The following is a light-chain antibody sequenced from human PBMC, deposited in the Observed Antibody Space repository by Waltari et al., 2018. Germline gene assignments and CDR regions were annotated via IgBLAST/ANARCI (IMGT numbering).Light chain of an antibody. CDR1: SSDLVTYNR. CDR2: DVN. CDR3: QSYDTSLSVV. Sequence: QSALTQPASVSGSPGQSITIPCTGTSSDLVTYNRVSWYQQYPGKAPKLMIYDVNSRPSGVSNRFSGSKSGNTASLTISGLQAEDEADYYCQSYDTSLSVVFGGGTKLTVL. J-gene: IGLJ2*01. V-gene: IGLV2-14*03.